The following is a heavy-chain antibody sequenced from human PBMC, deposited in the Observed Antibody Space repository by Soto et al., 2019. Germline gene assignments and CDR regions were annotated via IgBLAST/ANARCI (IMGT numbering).Heavy chain of an antibody. Sequence: GGSLRLSCAASGFTVSSNYMSWVRQAPGKGLEWVSVIYSGGSTYYADSVKGRFTISRDNSKNTLYLQMNSLRAEDTAVYYCARDHPYYYGSGSYYTYYYYGMDVWGQGTTVTVSS. V-gene: IGHV3-66*01. J-gene: IGHJ6*02. CDR2: IYSGGST. D-gene: IGHD3-10*01. CDR1: GFTVSSNY. CDR3: ARDHPYYYGSGSYYTYYYYGMDV.